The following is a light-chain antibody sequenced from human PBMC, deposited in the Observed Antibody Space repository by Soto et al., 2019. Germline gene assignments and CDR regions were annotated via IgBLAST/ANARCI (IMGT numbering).Light chain of an antibody. CDR3: MKALETPLS. CDR1: QSLLHSSGYIY. V-gene: IGKV2-28*01. CDR2: LVS. Sequence: EIVLTQSPLSLPVTPGEPASISCRSSQSLLHSSGYIYVDWYLQKPGQSPQLLIYLVSNRASGVPDRFSGRGAGTDCTLQISRVEAEDFGLYYFMKALETPLSFGQGTRLESK. J-gene: IGKJ5*01.